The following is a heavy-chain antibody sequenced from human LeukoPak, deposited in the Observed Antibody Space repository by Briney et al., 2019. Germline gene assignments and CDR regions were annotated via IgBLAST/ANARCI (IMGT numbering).Heavy chain of an antibody. CDR3: ARTTYGDY. Sequence: PGGSLRLSCAASGDYWMSWVRQVPGKGLEWVVNIKQDGSEKYYVDSVKGRFTISRDNAKNSLYLQMSSLRAEDTAVYYCARTTYGDYWGQGTLVTVSS. V-gene: IGHV3-7*02. J-gene: IGHJ4*02. CDR1: GDYW. D-gene: IGHD1-1*01. CDR2: IKQDGSEK.